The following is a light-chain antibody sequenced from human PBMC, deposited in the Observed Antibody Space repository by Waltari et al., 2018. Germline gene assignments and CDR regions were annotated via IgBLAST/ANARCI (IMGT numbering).Light chain of an antibody. Sequence: EIVRTQYPATLPVFPGEGATLSCRASQNISISFARYQQKPDQAPRVLIYDASTRASGIPARFSGSGSGTEFSLTITSLQSEDFAVYYCQQYSNWPLTFGGGTKVEIK. J-gene: IGKJ4*01. CDR3: QQYSNWPLT. V-gene: IGKV3D-15*01. CDR1: QNISIS. CDR2: DAS.